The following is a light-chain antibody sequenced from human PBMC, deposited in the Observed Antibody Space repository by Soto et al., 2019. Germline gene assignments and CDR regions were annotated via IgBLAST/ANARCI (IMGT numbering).Light chain of an antibody. Sequence: ERVMTQSPATLSVSPGGRATLSCRASQSISSNLAWYQQKPGQAPRLLIYGASTRATGIPARFGGSGSGTEFTLTITSLQSEDFAAYYCQQYNNWPLTFGGGTTVEIK. J-gene: IGKJ4*01. V-gene: IGKV3-15*01. CDR2: GAS. CDR1: QSISSN. CDR3: QQYNNWPLT.